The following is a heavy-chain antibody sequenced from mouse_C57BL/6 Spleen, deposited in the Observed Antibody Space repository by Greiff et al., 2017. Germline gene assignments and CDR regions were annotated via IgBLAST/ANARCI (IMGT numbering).Heavy chain of an antibody. J-gene: IGHJ2*01. CDR1: GYTFTDYY. CDR3: ARFYDYDWNYFDY. CDR2: INPNNGGT. D-gene: IGHD2-4*01. Sequence: EVQLQQSGPELVKPGASVKISCKASGYTFTDYYMNWVKQSHGKSLEWIGDINPNNGGTSYNQKFKGKATLTVDKSSSTAYMELRSLTSEDSAVYYCARFYDYDWNYFDYWGQGTTLTVSS. V-gene: IGHV1-26*01.